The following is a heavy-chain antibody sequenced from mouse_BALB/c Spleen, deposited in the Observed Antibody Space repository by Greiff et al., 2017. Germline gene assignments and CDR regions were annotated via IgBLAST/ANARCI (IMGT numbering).Heavy chain of an antibody. CDR3: ARYRDGYYGAFDY. D-gene: IGHD2-3*01. V-gene: IGHV3-8*02. Sequence: EVKLMESGPSLVKPSQTLSLTCSVTGDSITSGYWNWIRKFPGNKLEYMGYISYSGSTYYNPSLKSRISITRDTSKNQYYLQLNSVTTEDTATYYCARYRDGYYGAFDYWGQGTTLTVSS. J-gene: IGHJ2*01. CDR2: ISYSGST. CDR1: GDSITSGY.